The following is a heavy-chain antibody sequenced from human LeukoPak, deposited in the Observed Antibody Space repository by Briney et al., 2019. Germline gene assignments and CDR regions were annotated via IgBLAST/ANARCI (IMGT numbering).Heavy chain of an antibody. D-gene: IGHD2-2*01. CDR2: INSNSGGT. V-gene: IGHV1-2*02. Sequence: ASVKVSCKASGYTFTGYYMHWVRQAPGQGLEWMGWINSNSGGTNYAQKFQGRVTMTRETSISPAYMKLSRLRSDDTAVYYGARRAVVVPAAIAATPDNWFDPWGQGTLVTVSS. CDR1: GYTFTGYY. CDR3: ARRAVVVPAAIAATPDNWFDP. J-gene: IGHJ5*02.